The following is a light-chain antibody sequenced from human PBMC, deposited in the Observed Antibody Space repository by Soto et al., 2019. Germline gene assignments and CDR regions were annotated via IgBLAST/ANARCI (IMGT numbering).Light chain of an antibody. Sequence: EIVLTQSPATLSLSPGERTTLSCRASPSVSSYLAWYKQKPGQAPMLLIYEASNRASGTPARFSGSGSGTDVTLTISSIEPDDFPVYYCQQRRNWPPYTFGQGSKLDIK. CDR1: PSVSSY. CDR3: QQRRNWPPYT. V-gene: IGKV3-11*01. CDR2: EAS. J-gene: IGKJ2*01.